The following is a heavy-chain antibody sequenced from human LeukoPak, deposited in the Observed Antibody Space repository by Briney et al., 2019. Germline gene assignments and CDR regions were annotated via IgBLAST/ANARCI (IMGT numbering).Heavy chain of an antibody. J-gene: IGHJ4*02. CDR1: GYTLTELS. CDR3: VRDNPRQQGFAY. V-gene: IGHV1-24*01. D-gene: IGHD6-13*01. Sequence: GASVKVSCKVSGYTLTELSMHWVRQAPGKGLEWMGGFDPEDGETIYAQKFQGRVTMTEDTSTDTAYMELSSLRSEDTAVYYCVRDNPRQQGFAYWGQGTLVTVSS. CDR2: FDPEDGET.